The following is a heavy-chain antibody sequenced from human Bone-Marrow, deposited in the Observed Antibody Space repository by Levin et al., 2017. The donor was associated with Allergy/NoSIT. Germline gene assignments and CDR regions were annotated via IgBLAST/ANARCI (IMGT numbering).Heavy chain of an antibody. CDR1: GYSFTDYH. V-gene: IGHV1-2*02. CDR2: ISPNSGGT. D-gene: IGHD3-10*01. CDR3: ARGGGSGSYKNFDS. J-gene: IGHJ4*02. Sequence: GESLKISCKASGYSFTDYHIHWVRQAPGQGLEWVGWISPNSGGTNYAQNFQGRVAMTRDTSISTFYMELSRLKSDDTAVYYCARGGGSGSYKNFDSWGQGTLVTVSS.